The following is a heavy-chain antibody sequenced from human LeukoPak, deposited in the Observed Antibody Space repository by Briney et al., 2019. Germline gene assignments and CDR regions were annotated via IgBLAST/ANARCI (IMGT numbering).Heavy chain of an antibody. Sequence: GGSLRLSCAASGFTFSSYSMNWVRQAPGKGLEWVSSISSSSSYIYYADSVKGRFTISRDNAKNSLYLQMNSLRAEDTAVYYCARIYSSSLPPNCEYWGQGTLVTVSS. D-gene: IGHD6-6*01. CDR1: GFTFSSYS. CDR3: ARIYSSSLPPNCEY. V-gene: IGHV3-21*01. CDR2: ISSSSSYI. J-gene: IGHJ4*02.